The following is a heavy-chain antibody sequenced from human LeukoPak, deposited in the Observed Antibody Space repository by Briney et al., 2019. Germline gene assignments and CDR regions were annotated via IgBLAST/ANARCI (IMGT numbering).Heavy chain of an antibody. CDR2: IYTGGST. J-gene: IGHJ4*02. Sequence: GGSLRLSCAASGFTVSSNYMRWVRQAPGKGLEWVSVIYTGGSTYYADSVKGRFTISRDNSKNTLYLQMNSLRAEDTAVYYCAKDRAVWAAAGTEADYWGQGTLVTVSS. D-gene: IGHD6-13*01. CDR3: AKDRAVWAAAGTEADY. CDR1: GFTVSSNY. V-gene: IGHV3-53*01.